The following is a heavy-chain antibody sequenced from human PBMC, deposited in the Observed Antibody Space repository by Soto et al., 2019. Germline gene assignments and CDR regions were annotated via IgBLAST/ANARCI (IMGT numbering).Heavy chain of an antibody. Sequence: QVQLQESGPGLVRPSETLSLTCTVSGGSISRYFWSWIRQSPGKGLEWIGYIFYTGSTTYNPSLKSRVTISIDTSKNQFSLKLSSLTAADPAVYYCAHFSDLEWFDPWGQGTLVNVSS. V-gene: IGHV4-59*01. CDR3: AHFSDLEWFDP. J-gene: IGHJ5*02. CDR1: GGSISRYF. CDR2: IFYTGST. D-gene: IGHD2-21*01.